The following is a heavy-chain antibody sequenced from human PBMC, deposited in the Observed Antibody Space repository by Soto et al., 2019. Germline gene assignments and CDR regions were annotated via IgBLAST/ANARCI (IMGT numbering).Heavy chain of an antibody. D-gene: IGHD3-22*01. CDR3: ASTRMIVALFDY. CDR2: IYYSGST. J-gene: IGHJ4*02. Sequence: QVQLRESGPGLVKPSETLSLTCTVSGGSISSYYWSWIRQPPGKGLEWIGYIYYSGSTNYNPSLKSRVTISVDTSKNQFSLKLSSVTAADTAVYYCASTRMIVALFDYWGQGTLVTVSS. CDR1: GGSISSYY. V-gene: IGHV4-59*08.